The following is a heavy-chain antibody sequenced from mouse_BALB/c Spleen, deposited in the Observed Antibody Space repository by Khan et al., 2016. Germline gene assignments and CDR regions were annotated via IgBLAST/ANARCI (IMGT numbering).Heavy chain of an antibody. D-gene: IGHD2-14*01. Sequence: QIQLVQPGPELKKPGETVKISCKASGYTFTNYGMNWVKQAPGKGLKWMGGINTNTGETTYAEEIKGRSAFSVETSASTTYLQINNFKTEDTATYFFARLAFRYDEDYWCQETTLTVFS. J-gene: IGHJ2*01. CDR3: ARLAFRYDEDY. V-gene: IGHV9-3*02. CDR2: INTNTGET. CDR1: GYTFTNYG.